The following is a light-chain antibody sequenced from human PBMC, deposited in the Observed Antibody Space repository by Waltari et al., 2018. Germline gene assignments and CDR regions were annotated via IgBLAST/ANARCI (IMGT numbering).Light chain of an antibody. V-gene: IGKV1-9*01. CDR2: AAS. CDR1: QGISNY. J-gene: IGKJ4*01. CDR3: QELDTYPQSLT. Sequence: DIQLTQSPSFLSASIGDRVTSTCRASQGISNYLAWYQQKPGTAPKLLFYAASTLQSGVPSRFSGSGSGTEFTLTVSSLQPEDFATYYCQELDTYPQSLTFGGGTKVEI.